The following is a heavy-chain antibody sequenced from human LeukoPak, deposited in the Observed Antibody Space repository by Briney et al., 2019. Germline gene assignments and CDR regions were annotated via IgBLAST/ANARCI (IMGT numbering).Heavy chain of an antibody. D-gene: IGHD4-11*01. Sequence: PGRSLRLSCATSGFTFSHYGMHWVRQAPGKGLEWVTVIWNDGSNKYYGDSVKGRFTISRDNSKNTLYLQMNSLTVEDTAVYYCAKDAQRGFDYSNSLEHWGRGTLVTVSS. CDR3: AKDAQRGFDYSNSLEH. V-gene: IGHV3-33*06. CDR2: IWNDGSNK. CDR1: GFTFSHYG. J-gene: IGHJ5*02.